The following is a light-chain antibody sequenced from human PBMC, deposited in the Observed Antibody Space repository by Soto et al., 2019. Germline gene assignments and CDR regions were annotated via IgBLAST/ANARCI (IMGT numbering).Light chain of an antibody. Sequence: DIQMTQSPSSLSASVGYRVTITCRSSQTIAMYVNWFQQKPGKAPKPLIYTTSSLQSGVPPRFSGSGSETDFTLTISRLQHEDSATYYCQQSFTTPYTFGQGTKVDIK. CDR3: QQSFTTPYT. V-gene: IGKV1-39*01. CDR1: QTIAMY. CDR2: TTS. J-gene: IGKJ2*01.